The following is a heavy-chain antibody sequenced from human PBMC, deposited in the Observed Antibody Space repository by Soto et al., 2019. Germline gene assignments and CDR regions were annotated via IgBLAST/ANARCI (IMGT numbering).Heavy chain of an antibody. CDR3: ARGSGSGTDFDY. Sequence: EVQLVESGGGLVKPGGSLRLSCAASGFTFSSYSMNWVRQAPGKGLEWVSSISSSSSYIYYADSVKGRFTISRDNAKNSLYLQMNRLRAEDTAVYYCARGSGSGTDFDYWGQGTLVTVSS. CDR2: ISSSSSYI. D-gene: IGHD3-10*01. V-gene: IGHV3-21*01. CDR1: GFTFSSYS. J-gene: IGHJ4*02.